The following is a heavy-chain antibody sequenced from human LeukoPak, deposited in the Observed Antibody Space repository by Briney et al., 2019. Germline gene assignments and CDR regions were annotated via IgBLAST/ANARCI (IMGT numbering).Heavy chain of an antibody. D-gene: IGHD4-17*01. Sequence: PSETLSLTCAVSGYSISNGYWWAWVRQPPGKGLEWIGSIYYNGNTYYNPSLKSRVAISVDTSKNQFSLRLSSVTAADTAVYYCAGQETVTLPGDYWGQGTLVTVSS. CDR3: AGQETVTLPGDY. V-gene: IGHV4-38-2*01. CDR1: GYSISNGYW. CDR2: IYYNGNT. J-gene: IGHJ4*02.